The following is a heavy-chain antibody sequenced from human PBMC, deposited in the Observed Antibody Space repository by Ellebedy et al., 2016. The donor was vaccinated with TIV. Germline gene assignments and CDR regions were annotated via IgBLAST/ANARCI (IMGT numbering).Heavy chain of an antibody. J-gene: IGHJ4*02. D-gene: IGHD3-9*01. CDR1: GFTFSSYW. Sequence: GESLKISXAAFGFTFSSYWMHWVRQAPGKGLVWVSRINSDGSSTSYADSVKGRFTISRDNAKNTLYLQMNSLRAEDTAVYYCGVLTGYPHHWGQGTLVTVSS. CDR2: INSDGSST. V-gene: IGHV3-74*01. CDR3: GVLTGYPHH.